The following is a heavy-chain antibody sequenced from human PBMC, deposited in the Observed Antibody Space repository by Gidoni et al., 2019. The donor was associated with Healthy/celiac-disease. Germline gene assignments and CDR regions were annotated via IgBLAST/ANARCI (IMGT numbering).Heavy chain of an antibody. CDR2: IYHSWST. CDR3: ARDLRGFWPVGDYYGMDV. CDR1: CGSISSSNW. J-gene: IGHJ6*02. V-gene: IGHV4-4*02. D-gene: IGHD1-26*01. Sequence: QVQLQESGPGLVKPSGTLSLTCAVSCGSISSSNWWSWVRQPPGTGLEWIGEIYHSWSTNYNPSLKSRVTISVDKSKNQFSLKLSSVTAADTAVYYCARDLRGFWPVGDYYGMDVWGQGTTVTVSS.